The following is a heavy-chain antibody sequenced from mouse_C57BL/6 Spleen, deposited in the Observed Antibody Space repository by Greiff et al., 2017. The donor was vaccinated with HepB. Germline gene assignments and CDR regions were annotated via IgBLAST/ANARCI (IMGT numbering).Heavy chain of an antibody. CDR1: GFTFSSYA. CDR2: ISSGGDYI. J-gene: IGHJ4*01. Sequence: EVKLMESGEGLVKPGGSLKLSCAASGFTFSSYAMSWVRQTPEKRLEWVAYISSGGDYIYYADTVKGRFTISRDNARNTLYLQMSSLKSEDTAMYYCTRDRGDYYGSSYNYAMDYWGQGTSVTVSS. D-gene: IGHD1-1*01. V-gene: IGHV5-9-1*02. CDR3: TRDRGDYYGSSYNYAMDY.